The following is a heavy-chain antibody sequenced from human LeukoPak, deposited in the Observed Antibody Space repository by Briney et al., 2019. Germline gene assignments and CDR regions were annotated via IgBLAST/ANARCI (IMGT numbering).Heavy chain of an antibody. CDR3: ARGGYYYGSGSYGFDY. CDR2: INSDGRVT. CDR1: GFTVSRHW. J-gene: IGHJ4*02. D-gene: IGHD3-10*01. Sequence: PGGSLRLSCAASGFTVSRHWMHWVRQAPGKGLVWISRINSDGRVTDYADFVKGRFTISRDNAKSTVYLQINSLRDEDTAVYYCARGGYYYGSGSYGFDYWGQGTLVTVSS. V-gene: IGHV3-74*01.